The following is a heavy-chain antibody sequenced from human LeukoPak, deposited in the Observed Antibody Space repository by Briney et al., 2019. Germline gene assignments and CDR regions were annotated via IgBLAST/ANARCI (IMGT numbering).Heavy chain of an antibody. D-gene: IGHD3-10*01. V-gene: IGHV4-31*03. J-gene: IGHJ4*02. CDR1: GGSISSGGYY. Sequence: PSQTLSLTCTVSGGSISSGGYYWSWIRQRPGKGLEWIGYIYYSGSTYYNPSLKSRVTISVDTSKNQFSLKLSSVTAADTAVYYCARHGSGPFYYFDYWGQGTLVTVSS. CDR3: ARHGSGPFYYFDY. CDR2: IYYSGST.